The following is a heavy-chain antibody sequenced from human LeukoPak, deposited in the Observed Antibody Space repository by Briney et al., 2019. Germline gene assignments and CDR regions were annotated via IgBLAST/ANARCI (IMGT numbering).Heavy chain of an antibody. CDR2: FFYSDST. Sequence: SETLSLTCSVSGGSISNYYWSWIRQPPGKGLEWIGYFFYSDSTNYNPSLKSRVTISVDTSKNQFSLKLSSVTAADTAVYYCARGLRGSDLLNNWFDPWGQGTLVTVSS. J-gene: IGHJ5*02. D-gene: IGHD3-16*01. V-gene: IGHV4-59*12. CDR1: GGSISNYY. CDR3: ARGLRGSDLLNNWFDP.